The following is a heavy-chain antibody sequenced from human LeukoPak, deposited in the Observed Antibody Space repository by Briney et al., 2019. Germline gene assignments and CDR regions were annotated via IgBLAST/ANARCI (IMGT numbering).Heavy chain of an antibody. CDR2: INPSGGST. Sequence: ASVKVSCKASGGTFSSYAISWVRQAPGQGLEWMGIINPSGGSTSYAQKFQGRVTTTRDTSTSTVYMELSSLRSEDTAVYYCARSIVVVPAAMHDAFDIWGQGTMVTVSS. CDR1: GGTFSSYA. J-gene: IGHJ3*02. CDR3: ARSIVVVPAAMHDAFDI. V-gene: IGHV1-46*01. D-gene: IGHD2-2*01.